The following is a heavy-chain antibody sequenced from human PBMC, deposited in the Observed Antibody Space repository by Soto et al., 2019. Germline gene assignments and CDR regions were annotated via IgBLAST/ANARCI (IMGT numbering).Heavy chain of an antibody. Sequence: EVQLVESGGGLVQPGGSLRLSCATSGFTFSPYWMHWVRQAPGKGLMWVSRINHDGSDTIYADSVRGRFIVSRDNAQNTVYLQMNSRTVEDTAVYYCVREVSSHDKSPSRGWFDPWRHGAMVTVSS. CDR2: INHDGSDT. V-gene: IGHV3-74*01. CDR3: VREVSSHDKSPSRGWFDP. J-gene: IGHJ5*02. D-gene: IGHD2-2*01. CDR1: GFTFSPYW.